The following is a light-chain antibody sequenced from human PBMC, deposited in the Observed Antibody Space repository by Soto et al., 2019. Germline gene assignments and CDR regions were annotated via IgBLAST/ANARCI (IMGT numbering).Light chain of an antibody. CDR2: AAS. V-gene: IGKV1-9*01. CDR1: QSISSH. J-gene: IGKJ4*02. Sequence: DIQLTQSPCFLSASVGDRVTLTCRASQSISSHLAWYQQKPGKAPTLLIYAASTLQSGVPSGFSGSGSGTEFTLTISSLQPEDFATYYCQQFKSYPLTFGGGTKVDIK. CDR3: QQFKSYPLT.